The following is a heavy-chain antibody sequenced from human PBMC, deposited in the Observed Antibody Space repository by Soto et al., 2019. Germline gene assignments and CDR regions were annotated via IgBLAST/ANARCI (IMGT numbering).Heavy chain of an antibody. CDR1: GCTFVDYA. D-gene: IGHD4-17*01. J-gene: IGHJ3*01. V-gene: IGHV3-23*01. CDR3: AKDPNGNYLGAFDF. Sequence: VGSLRLPWAVSGCTFVDYAVSWVRKAPEKGLEWVSAISGGCDMTFYTDSVKGRFTISRDNSKNTLYLQMNSLRAEDTALYYCAKDPNGNYLGAFDFWGQGTMVTVSS. CDR2: ISGGCDMT.